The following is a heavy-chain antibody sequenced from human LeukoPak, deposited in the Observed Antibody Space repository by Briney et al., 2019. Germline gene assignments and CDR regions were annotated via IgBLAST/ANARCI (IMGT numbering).Heavy chain of an antibody. D-gene: IGHD4-11*01. V-gene: IGHV1-69*06. CDR2: IIPIFGTA. J-gene: IGHJ4*02. CDR3: AGHDYSVVY. CDR1: GYTFTGYY. Sequence: SVKVSCKASGYTFTGYYMHWVRQAPGQGLEWMGGIIPIFGTANYAQKFQGRVTITADKSTSTAYMELSSLRSEDTAVYYCAGHDYSVVYWGQGTLVTVSS.